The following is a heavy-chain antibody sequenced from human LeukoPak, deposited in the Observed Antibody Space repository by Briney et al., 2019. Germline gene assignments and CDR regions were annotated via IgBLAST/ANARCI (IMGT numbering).Heavy chain of an antibody. J-gene: IGHJ6*02. CDR1: GYTFTSYD. CDR2: MNPNSGNT. CDR3: ARARSMIRGGDYYYGMDV. Sequence: ASVKVSCKTSGYTFTSYDINWVRQATGQGLEWMGWMNPNSGNTGYIRNFQGRVTMTRNTSISTVYMELSSLRSEDTAVYYCARARSMIRGGDYYYGMDVWGQGTTVTVTS. V-gene: IGHV1-8*01. D-gene: IGHD3-10*01.